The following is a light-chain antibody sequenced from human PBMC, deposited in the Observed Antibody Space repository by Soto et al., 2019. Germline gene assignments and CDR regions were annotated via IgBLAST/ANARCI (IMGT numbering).Light chain of an antibody. CDR2: GAS. Sequence: IVMTQSPATLSMSPGVRATLSCRASQSLNRDLAWYQQKPGQSPRLLIFGASIRATGIPARFSGSGSGTEFTLTIGSLQSEDCALYYCQQYNNWPGTFGQGTKADIK. J-gene: IGKJ1*01. CDR3: QQYNNWPGT. V-gene: IGKV3-15*01. CDR1: QSLNRD.